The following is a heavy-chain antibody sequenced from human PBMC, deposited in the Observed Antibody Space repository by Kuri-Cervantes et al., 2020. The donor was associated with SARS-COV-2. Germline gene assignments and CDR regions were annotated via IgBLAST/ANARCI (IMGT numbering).Heavy chain of an antibody. V-gene: IGHV4-39*07. D-gene: IGHD3-3*01. CDR3: ARSVTKDFWSGVDI. J-gene: IGHJ3*02. CDR1: GGSISSSSYY. Sequence: ESLKISCTASGGSISSSSYYWGWIRQPPGKGLEWIGSIYYSGSTYYNPSLKSRVTISVDTSKNQFSLKLSSVTAADTAVYYCARSVTKDFWSGVDIWGQGTMVTVSS. CDR2: IYYSGST.